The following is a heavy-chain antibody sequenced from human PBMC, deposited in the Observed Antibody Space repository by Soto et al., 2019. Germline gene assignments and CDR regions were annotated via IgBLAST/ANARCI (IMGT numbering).Heavy chain of an antibody. CDR2: TYHSGNT. CDR1: GGSISSGGYS. D-gene: IGHD2-2*01. CDR3: ARRSRATHYFDY. Sequence: SENLSLTCAVSGGSISSGGYSWSWIRQPPGKALEWIGHTYHSGNTYYNPSLKSRVTISVDTSKNQFSLKLSSVTAADTAVYYCARRSRATHYFDYWGQGTLVTVSS. J-gene: IGHJ4*02. V-gene: IGHV4-30-2*01.